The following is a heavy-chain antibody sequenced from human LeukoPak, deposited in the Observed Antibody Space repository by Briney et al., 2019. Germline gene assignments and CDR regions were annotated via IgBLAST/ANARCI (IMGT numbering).Heavy chain of an antibody. Sequence: GGSLRLSCAASGFTFSTSWMHWVRQAPGKGLEWVSAISGSGGSTYYADSVKGRFTISRDNSKNTLYLQMNSLRAEDTAVYYCAKGDFGVVIPLDYWGQGTLVTVSS. CDR1: GFTFSTSW. J-gene: IGHJ4*02. CDR2: ISGSGGST. D-gene: IGHD3-3*01. V-gene: IGHV3-23*01. CDR3: AKGDFGVVIPLDY.